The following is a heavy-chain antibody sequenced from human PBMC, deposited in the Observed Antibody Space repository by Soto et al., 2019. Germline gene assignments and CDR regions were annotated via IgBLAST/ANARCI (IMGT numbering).Heavy chain of an antibody. Sequence: QVQLQESGPGLVKPSQTLSLTCTVSGGSINTGGYYWGWIRHLPGEGLEWIGHIFYTGTAYYNPSLRSRVTVSIYTPANHCSLHMYSVTAADTAMYYCARRLDDTPETFFNWFDPWGQGILVTVSS. CDR2: IFYTGTA. J-gene: IGHJ5*02. CDR1: GGSINTGGYY. D-gene: IGHD2-15*01. CDR3: ARRLDDTPETFFNWFDP. V-gene: IGHV4-31*03.